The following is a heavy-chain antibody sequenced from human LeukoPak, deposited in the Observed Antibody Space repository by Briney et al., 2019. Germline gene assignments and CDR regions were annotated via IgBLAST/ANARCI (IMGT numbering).Heavy chain of an antibody. CDR1: GYTFTSYG. CDR3: AREVYGSGSYYNVFTNWFDP. CDR2: ISAYNGNT. D-gene: IGHD3-10*01. Sequence: PSASVTVSCKASGYTFTSYGISWVRQAPGQGLEWMGWISAYNGNTNYAQKLQGRVTMTTDTSTSTAYMELRSLRSDDTAVYYCAREVYGSGSYYNVFTNWFDPWGQGTLVTVSS. J-gene: IGHJ5*02. V-gene: IGHV1-18*01.